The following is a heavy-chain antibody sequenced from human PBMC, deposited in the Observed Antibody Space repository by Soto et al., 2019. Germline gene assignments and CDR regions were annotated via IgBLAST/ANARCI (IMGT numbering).Heavy chain of an antibody. CDR3: ARGRYGDY. J-gene: IGHJ4*02. V-gene: IGHV1-18*01. CDR1: GYAFTTYG. CDR2: ISAHNGNT. D-gene: IGHD1-1*01. Sequence: VHLVQSGAEVKKHGASVKVSCQGYGYAFTTYGITWLRQAPGQGLEWMGWISAHNGNTNYAQKLQGRVTVTRDTSTSTAYMELRSLRYDDTAVYYCARGRYGDYWGQGALVTVSS.